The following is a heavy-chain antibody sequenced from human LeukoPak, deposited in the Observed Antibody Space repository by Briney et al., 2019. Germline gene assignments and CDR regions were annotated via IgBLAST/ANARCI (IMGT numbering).Heavy chain of an antibody. J-gene: IGHJ4*02. V-gene: IGHV4-38-2*02. D-gene: IGHD5-18*01. CDR2: IYHSGST. CDR3: ARLPDTAMVDF. CDR1: GYSISSGYY. Sequence: SETLSLTCTVSGYSISSGYYWGWIRQPPGKGLEWIGSIYHSGSTYYNPSLKSRVTISVDTSKNQFSLKLSSVTAADTAVYYCARLPDTAMVDFWGQGTLVTVSS.